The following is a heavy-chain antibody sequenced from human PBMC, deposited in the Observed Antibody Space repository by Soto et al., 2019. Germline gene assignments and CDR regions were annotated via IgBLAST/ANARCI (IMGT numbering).Heavy chain of an antibody. Sequence: GESLKISCAASGFTFSSYAMSWVRQAPGKGLEWVSAISGSGGSTYYADSVKGRFTISRDNSKNTLYLQMNSLRAEDTAVYYCAKLPLYYDSSGRHLHNYFDYWGQGTLVTVSS. D-gene: IGHD3-22*01. J-gene: IGHJ4*02. CDR1: GFTFSSYA. CDR2: ISGSGGST. CDR3: AKLPLYYDSSGRHLHNYFDY. V-gene: IGHV3-23*01.